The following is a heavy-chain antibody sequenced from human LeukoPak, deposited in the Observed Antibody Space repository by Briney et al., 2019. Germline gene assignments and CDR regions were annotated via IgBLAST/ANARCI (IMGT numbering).Heavy chain of an antibody. CDR2: ISSSGSTI. Sequence: GGPLRLYCAASGFTFSSYEMNWDLQAPGKGLEWVSYISSSGSTIYYADSVKGRFTISRDNAKNSLYLQMNSLRAEDTAVYFCARDHDAVGTTIDHWGQGTLVTVSS. CDR1: GFTFSSYE. CDR3: ARDHDAVGTTIDH. J-gene: IGHJ4*02. D-gene: IGHD1-14*01. V-gene: IGHV3-48*03.